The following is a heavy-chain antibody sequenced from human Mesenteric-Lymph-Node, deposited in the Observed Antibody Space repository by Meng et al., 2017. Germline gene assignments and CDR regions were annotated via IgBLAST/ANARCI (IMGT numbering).Heavy chain of an antibody. J-gene: IGHJ4*02. CDR2: VKAKADNYAT. D-gene: IGHD2-2*01. V-gene: IGHV3-73*01. Sequence: GGSLRLSCAASGFSFSGSVIHWVRQASGKGLEWVGRVKAKADNYATSYAASVEGRFTITRDDSKNTAYLQMNSLKTEDTAVYFCRCYDGSSVDRDYWGQGTLVTVSS. CDR1: GFSFSGSV. CDR3: RCYDGSSVDRDY.